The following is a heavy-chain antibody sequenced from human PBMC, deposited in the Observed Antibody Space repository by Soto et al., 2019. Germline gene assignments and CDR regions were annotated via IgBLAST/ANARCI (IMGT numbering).Heavy chain of an antibody. Sequence: PGGSLRLSCAASGFTFSSYPMSWVRQAPGKGLEWVSAISGSGGSTYYAGSVKGRFTISRDNSKNTLYLQMNSLRAEDTAVYYCAKDLMRQWLARIDIWGQGTMVTVSS. J-gene: IGHJ3*02. D-gene: IGHD6-19*01. V-gene: IGHV3-23*01. CDR1: GFTFSSYP. CDR3: AKDLMRQWLARIDI. CDR2: ISGSGGST.